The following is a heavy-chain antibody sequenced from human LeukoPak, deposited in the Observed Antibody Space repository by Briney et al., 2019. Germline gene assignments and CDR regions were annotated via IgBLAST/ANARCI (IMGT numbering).Heavy chain of an antibody. J-gene: IGHJ4*02. CDR2: IYDSGNT. Sequence: PSETLSLTRTVSGDSISGGGSSWTWIRQHPGKGLEWIGYIYDSGNTYYNPSLKSRVNISVDTSKNQFSLKLDSVTAADTAVYYCARDRSDSTTRFFDYWGQGTLVTVSS. D-gene: IGHD3-10*01. CDR3: ARDRSDSTTRFFDY. CDR1: GDSISGGGSS. V-gene: IGHV4-31*03.